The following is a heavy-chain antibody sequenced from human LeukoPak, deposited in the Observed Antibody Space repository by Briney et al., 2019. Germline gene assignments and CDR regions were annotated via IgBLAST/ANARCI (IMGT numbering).Heavy chain of an antibody. D-gene: IGHD5-18*01. Sequence: PSETLSLTCTVSGGSISSSSYYWGWIRQPPGKGLEWIGSIYCSGSTYYNPSLKSRVTISVDTSKNQFSLKLSSVTAADTAVYYCARQWIQLWSTSRAHWYFDLWGRGTLVTVSS. CDR3: ARQWIQLWSTSRAHWYFDL. CDR1: GGSISSSSYY. V-gene: IGHV4-39*01. CDR2: IYCSGST. J-gene: IGHJ2*01.